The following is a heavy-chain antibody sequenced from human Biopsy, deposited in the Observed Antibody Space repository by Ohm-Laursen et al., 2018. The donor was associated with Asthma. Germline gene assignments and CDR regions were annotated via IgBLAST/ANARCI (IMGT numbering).Heavy chain of an antibody. V-gene: IGHV3-30*18. Sequence: SLRLSCAAAGFMFRSFGMHWVRQAPGKGLEWVAVISYDGNHKFYEDCVRGRFTISRDNSKTTLFLQMNSLRSEDTAVYYCAKRRGYNGHDNDYWGQGTMVTVSS. CDR2: ISYDGNHK. D-gene: IGHD5-12*01. J-gene: IGHJ4*02. CDR1: GFMFRSFG. CDR3: AKRRGYNGHDNDY.